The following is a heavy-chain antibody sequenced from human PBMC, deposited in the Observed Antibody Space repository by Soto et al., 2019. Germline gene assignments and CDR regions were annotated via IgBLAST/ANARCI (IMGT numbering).Heavy chain of an antibody. CDR1: GGTFSSYA. Sequence: QVQLVQSGAEVRKHGSSVKVSCKASGGTFSSYAISWVRQAPGQGLEWMGGIIPIFGTANYAQKFQGRVTITADESTSTAYMELSSLRSEDTAVYYCATDEYSSSPVGYWGQGTLVTVSS. CDR2: IIPIFGTA. CDR3: ATDEYSSSPVGY. J-gene: IGHJ4*02. V-gene: IGHV1-69*01. D-gene: IGHD6-6*01.